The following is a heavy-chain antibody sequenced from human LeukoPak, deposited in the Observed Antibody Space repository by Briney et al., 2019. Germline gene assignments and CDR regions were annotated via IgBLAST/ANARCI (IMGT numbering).Heavy chain of an antibody. CDR3: ARVGASTHYYFDY. D-gene: IGHD2-2*01. CDR1: GGSISSYY. J-gene: IGHJ4*02. Sequence: SETLSLTCTVSGGSISSYYWSWIRQPPGKGLEWIGYIYYSGSTNYNPSLKSRVTISVDTSKNQFSLKLSSVTAADTAVYYCARVGASTHYYFDYWGQGTLVTVSS. V-gene: IGHV4-59*01. CDR2: IYYSGST.